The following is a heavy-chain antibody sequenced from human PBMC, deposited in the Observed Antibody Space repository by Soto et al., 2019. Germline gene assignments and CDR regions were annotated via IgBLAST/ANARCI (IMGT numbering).Heavy chain of an antibody. CDR1: GFTFSGPA. Sequence: EVQLVESGGGLVQPGGSLKLSCAASGFTFSGPAMHWVRQASGKGLEWVGRIRNKANAYARAYGVSVNGRFTISRDDSKNEAYLQMNSLKTEDTAVYWCTRGSGKTGWYFELWGRGTLVTVSS. CDR2: IRNKANAYAR. CDR3: TRGSGKTGWYFEL. V-gene: IGHV3-73*02. J-gene: IGHJ2*01. D-gene: IGHD3-9*01.